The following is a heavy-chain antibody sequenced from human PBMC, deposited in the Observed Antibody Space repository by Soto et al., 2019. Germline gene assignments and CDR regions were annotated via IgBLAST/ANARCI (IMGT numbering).Heavy chain of an antibody. Sequence: SETLSLTCTVSGGSISSSSYYWGWIRQPPGKGLEWIGSIYYSGSTYYNPSLKSRVTISVETSKNQFSLKLSSVTAADTAVYYCARHGVAVAGYYYYYGMDVWGQGTTVTVSS. D-gene: IGHD6-19*01. CDR3: ARHGVAVAGYYYYYGMDV. V-gene: IGHV4-39*01. CDR1: GGSISSSSYY. J-gene: IGHJ6*02. CDR2: IYYSGST.